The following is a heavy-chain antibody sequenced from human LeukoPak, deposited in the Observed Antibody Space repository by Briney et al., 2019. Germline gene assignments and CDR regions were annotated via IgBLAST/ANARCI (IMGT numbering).Heavy chain of an antibody. J-gene: IGHJ3*02. V-gene: IGHV4-4*02. D-gene: IGHD1-26*01. CDR3: ARDKREPRYAFDI. CDR1: TGSISSSNW. Sequence: SGTLSLTCAVSTGSISSSNWWSWVRQTPGKGLEWIGEIHHSGSTNYNPSLKSRVTISVDKSKNQFSLKVSSVTAADTAVYYCARDKREPRYAFDIWGQGTMVTVSS. CDR2: IHHSGST.